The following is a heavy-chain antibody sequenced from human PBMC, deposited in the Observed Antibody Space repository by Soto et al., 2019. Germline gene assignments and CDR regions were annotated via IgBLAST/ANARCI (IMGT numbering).Heavy chain of an antibody. Sequence: QVQVVQSGAEVKKPGASVRVSCKPSAYNLAGDGFTWVRQAPGQGLEWMGWINVHNGDTNYAQKFQDRFSLTTDTFTRTVYMELTNLRSDDTAVYYCARRGNPYMDVWGQGTTVLVSS. V-gene: IGHV1-18*01. CDR3: ARRGNPYMDV. CDR1: AYNLAGDG. J-gene: IGHJ6*02. CDR2: INVHNGDT.